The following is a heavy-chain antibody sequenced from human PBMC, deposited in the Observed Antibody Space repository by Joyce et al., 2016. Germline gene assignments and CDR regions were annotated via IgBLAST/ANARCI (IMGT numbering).Heavy chain of an antibody. CDR1: GGSIRSYY. CDR2: IYYSGST. J-gene: IGHJ4*02. V-gene: IGHV4-59*01. D-gene: IGHD3-10*01. Sequence: QVQLQESGPGLVKPSDTLSLTCTVSGGSIRSYYWSWVRQPPGKGLEWIGYIYYSGSTNSNPSLKSRVTISIDTSKKQFSLKLRSVTAADTAVYYCANVPGGDYWGQGTLVTVSS. CDR3: ANVPGGDY.